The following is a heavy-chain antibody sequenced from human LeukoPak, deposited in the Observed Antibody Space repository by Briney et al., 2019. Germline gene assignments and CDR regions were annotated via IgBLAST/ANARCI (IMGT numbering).Heavy chain of an antibody. CDR1: GGSISSYY. D-gene: IGHD2-2*01. CDR2: IYYSGST. Sequence: SETLSLTCTVSGGSISSYYWSWLRQPPGKGLEWIGYIYYSGSTNYNPSLKRRVTISVDTSKNQFSLKLSSVTAADTAVYYCANGGYCSSTSCYPNWFDPWGQGTLVTVSS. V-gene: IGHV4-59*01. J-gene: IGHJ5*02. CDR3: ANGGYCSSTSCYPNWFDP.